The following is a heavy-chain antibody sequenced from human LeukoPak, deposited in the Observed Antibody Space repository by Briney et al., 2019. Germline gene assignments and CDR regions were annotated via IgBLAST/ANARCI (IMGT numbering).Heavy chain of an antibody. Sequence: ASVKVCCKASGYTFTSYGISWVRQAPGQGLEWMGWISAYNGNTNYAQKLQGRVTMTTDTSTSTAYMELRSLRSDDTAVYYCARDYRPHYASDYWGQGTLVTVSS. D-gene: IGHD2-2*01. CDR3: ARDYRPHYASDY. J-gene: IGHJ4*02. CDR2: ISAYNGNT. V-gene: IGHV1-18*04. CDR1: GYTFTSYG.